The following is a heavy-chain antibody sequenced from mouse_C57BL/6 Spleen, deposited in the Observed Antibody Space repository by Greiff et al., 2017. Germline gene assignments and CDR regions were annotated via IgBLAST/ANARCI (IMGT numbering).Heavy chain of an antibody. J-gene: IGHJ2*01. Sequence: QVHVKQPGAELVKPGASVKLSCKASGYTFTSYWMHWVKQRPGPGLEWIGMIHPNSGSTNYNEKFKSKATLTVDKSSSTAYMQLSSLTSEDAAVYYCARMTTGEATDYWGQGTTLTVSS. D-gene: IGHD1-1*01. V-gene: IGHV1-64*01. CDR3: ARMTTGEATDY. CDR1: GYTFTSYW. CDR2: IHPNSGST.